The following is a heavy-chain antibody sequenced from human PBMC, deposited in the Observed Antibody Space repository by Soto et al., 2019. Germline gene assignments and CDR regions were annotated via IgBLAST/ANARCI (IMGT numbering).Heavy chain of an antibody. D-gene: IGHD3-22*01. CDR2: ISDNDGST. V-gene: IGHV3-23*01. CDR1: GFTFRNYA. CDR3: ARRDYFDSNGYYYYYYFDI. Sequence: EVQLLESGGGLVQPGGSLRLSCAASGFTFRNYALSWVRQAPGKGLEWVSGISDNDGSTYYADSVKGRFTISRDNSKNTLYLQMNSLRAEDTAVYYCARRDYFDSNGYYYYYYFDIWGQGTLVTVSS. J-gene: IGHJ4*02.